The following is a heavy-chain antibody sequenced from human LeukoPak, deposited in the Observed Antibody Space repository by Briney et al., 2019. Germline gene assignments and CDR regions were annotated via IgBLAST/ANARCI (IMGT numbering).Heavy chain of an antibody. CDR1: GGSISSSSYY. D-gene: IGHD6-19*01. J-gene: IGHJ4*02. V-gene: IGHV4-39*07. Sequence: SSETLSLTCTVSGGSISSSSYYWGWIRQPPGKGLEWIGSIYYSGSTYYNPSLKSRVTISVDTSKNQFSLKLSSVTAADTAVYYCARSQAGVAGTGAPRGHFDYWGQGTLVTVSS. CDR3: ARSQAGVAGTGAPRGHFDY. CDR2: IYYSGST.